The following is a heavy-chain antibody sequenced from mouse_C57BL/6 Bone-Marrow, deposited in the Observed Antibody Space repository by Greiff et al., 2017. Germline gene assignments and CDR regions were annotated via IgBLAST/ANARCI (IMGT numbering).Heavy chain of an antibody. V-gene: IGHV1-69*01. CDR2: IDPSDSYT. D-gene: IGHD3-1*01. J-gene: IGHJ3*01. CDR1: GYTFTSYW. Sequence: QVQLKQSGAELVMPGASVKLSCKASGYTFTSYWMHWVKQRPGQGLEWIGEIDPSDSYTNYNQKFKGKSTLTVDKSSSTAYMQLSSLTSEDSAVYYCARSGGTSFAYWGQGTLVTVSA. CDR3: ARSGGTSFAY.